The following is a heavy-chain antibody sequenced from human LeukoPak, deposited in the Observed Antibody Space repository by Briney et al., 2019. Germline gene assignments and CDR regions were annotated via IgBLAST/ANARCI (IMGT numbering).Heavy chain of an antibody. CDR3: ARGKLGSFDI. V-gene: IGHV3-33*01. CDR1: GFAFSNYD. CDR2: IWYDESNK. Sequence: GGSLRLSCAASGFAFSNYDMHWVRQAPGKGLEWVALIWYDESNKYYADSVKGRFTISRDNSKNTLCLQMNSLRVEDTAVYYCARGKLGSFDIWGQGTLVTVSS. J-gene: IGHJ3*02. D-gene: IGHD3-10*01.